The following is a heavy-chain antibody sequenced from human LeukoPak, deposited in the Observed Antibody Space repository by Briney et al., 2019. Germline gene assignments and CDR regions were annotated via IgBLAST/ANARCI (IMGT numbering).Heavy chain of an antibody. Sequence: PSETLSLTCTVSGGSISSSSYYWGWIRQPPGKGLEWIGSIYYSGSTYYNPSLKSRVTISVDTSKNQFSLKLSSVTAADTAVCYCARASGNYDYVWGSYRTLYYFDYWGQGTPVTVSS. V-gene: IGHV4-39*07. CDR3: ARASGNYDYVWGSYRTLYYFDY. D-gene: IGHD3-16*02. CDR1: GGSISSSSYY. J-gene: IGHJ4*02. CDR2: IYYSGST.